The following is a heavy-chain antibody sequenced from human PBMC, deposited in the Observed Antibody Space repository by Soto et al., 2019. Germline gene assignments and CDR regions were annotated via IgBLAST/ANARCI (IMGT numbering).Heavy chain of an antibody. D-gene: IGHD2-15*01. CDR3: AKTPLRVGPIDY. Sequence: DVQLLDSGGGLVQPGGSLRLSCAASGFIFSNYVMSWVRQTPGKGLEWVSGISGRGDNTYYADSVKGRFTVSRDNSKNTLYLQMHRLRAEDTSVYYCAKTPLRVGPIDYWGQGTLVTVSS. V-gene: IGHV3-23*01. J-gene: IGHJ4*02. CDR2: ISGRGDNT. CDR1: GFIFSNYV.